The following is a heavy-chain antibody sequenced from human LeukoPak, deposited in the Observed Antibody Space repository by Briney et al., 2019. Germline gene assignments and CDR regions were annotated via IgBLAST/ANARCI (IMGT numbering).Heavy chain of an antibody. CDR3: AGENDFDAFDI. CDR1: GGSISSYY. D-gene: IGHD2-21*02. V-gene: IGHV4-59*01. J-gene: IGHJ3*02. CDR2: IYYSGST. Sequence: SETLSLTCTVSGGSISSYYWSWIRQPPGKGLEWIGYIYYSGSTNYNPSLKSRVTISVDTSKNQFSLKLSSVTAADTAVYYCAGENDFDAFDIWGQGTMVTVSS.